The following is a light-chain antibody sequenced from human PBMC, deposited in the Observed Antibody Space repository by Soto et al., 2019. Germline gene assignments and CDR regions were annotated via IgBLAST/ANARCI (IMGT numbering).Light chain of an antibody. J-gene: IGKJ4*01. V-gene: IGKV3-15*01. CDR1: QSVISY. CDR2: GAS. CDR3: QQYFKWPLT. Sequence: MVMTQSPATLYVSPWEIATLSCRASQSVISYLAWYQQTPGQPPRLLIYGASTRATGIPARFSGSGSGTEFILSISSLQSEDFAVYYCQQYFKWPLTFGGGTKVDIK.